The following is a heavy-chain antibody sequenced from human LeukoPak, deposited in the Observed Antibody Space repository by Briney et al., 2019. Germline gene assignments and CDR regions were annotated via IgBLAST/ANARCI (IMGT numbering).Heavy chain of an antibody. D-gene: IGHD4-17*01. J-gene: IGHJ4*02. CDR1: GFTFSSYS. V-gene: IGHV3-48*04. Sequence: PGGSLRLSCAASGFTFSSYSMNWVRQAPGKGLEWVSYISSSGSTIYYADSVKGRFTISRDNAKNSLYLQMNSLRAEDTAVYYCARDARGDYDDYWGQGTLVIVSS. CDR2: ISSSGSTI. CDR3: ARDARGDYDDY.